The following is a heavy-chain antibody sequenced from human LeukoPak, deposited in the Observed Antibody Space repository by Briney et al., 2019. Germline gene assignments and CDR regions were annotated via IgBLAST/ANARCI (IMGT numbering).Heavy chain of an antibody. CDR1: GGSISSGDHY. J-gene: IGHJ5*02. CDR2: IYYSGST. CDR3: ARETTLPLNWFDP. V-gene: IGHV4-30-4*08. D-gene: IGHD1-7*01. Sequence: TLSLTCTVSGGSISSGDHYWSWIRQPPGKGLEWIGYIYYSGSTYYNPSLKSRITISIDTSKNQFSLKMTSVTAADTAVYYCARETTLPLNWFDPWGQETLVTVSS.